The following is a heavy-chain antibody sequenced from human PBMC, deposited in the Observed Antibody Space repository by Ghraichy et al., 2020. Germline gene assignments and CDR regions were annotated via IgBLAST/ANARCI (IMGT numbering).Heavy chain of an antibody. V-gene: IGHV1-8*01. J-gene: IGHJ4*02. CDR2: MNPNSGNT. CDR3: ARGGELDPHFDY. Sequence: ASVKVSCKASGYTFTSYDINWVRQATGQGLEWMGWMNPNSGNTGYAQKFQGRVTMTRNTSISTAYMELSSLRSEDTAVYYCARGGELDPHFDYWGQGTLVTVSS. CDR1: GYTFTSYD. D-gene: IGHD1-1*01.